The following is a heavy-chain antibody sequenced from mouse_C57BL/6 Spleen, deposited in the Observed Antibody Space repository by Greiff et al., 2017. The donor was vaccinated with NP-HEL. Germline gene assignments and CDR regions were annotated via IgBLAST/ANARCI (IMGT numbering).Heavy chain of an antibody. D-gene: IGHD2-1*01. V-gene: IGHV1-54*01. CDR1: GYAFTNYL. J-gene: IGHJ3*01. CDR2: INPGSGGT. Sequence: QVQLQQSGAELVRPGTSVKVSCKASGYAFTNYLIEWVKQRPGQGLEWIGVINPGSGGTYYNEKFKGKATLTADKSSSTAYMQLSSLTSEDSAVYFCARSGGNSFAYWGQGTLVTVSA. CDR3: ARSGGNSFAY.